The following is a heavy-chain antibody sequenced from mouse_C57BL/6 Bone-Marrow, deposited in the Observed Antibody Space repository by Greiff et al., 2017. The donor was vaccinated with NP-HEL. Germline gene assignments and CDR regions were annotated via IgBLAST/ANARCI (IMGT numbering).Heavy chain of an antibody. CDR1: GYTFTDYN. V-gene: IGHV1-18*01. Sequence: EVHLVESGPELVKPGASVKIPCKASGYTFTDYNMDWVKQSHGKSLEWIGDINPNNGGTIYNQKFKGKATLTVDKSSSTAYMELRSLTSEDTAVYYCARAPIYYYGSSYTSYWYFDVWGTGTTVTVSS. CDR2: INPNNGGT. J-gene: IGHJ1*03. CDR3: ARAPIYYYGSSYTSYWYFDV. D-gene: IGHD1-1*01.